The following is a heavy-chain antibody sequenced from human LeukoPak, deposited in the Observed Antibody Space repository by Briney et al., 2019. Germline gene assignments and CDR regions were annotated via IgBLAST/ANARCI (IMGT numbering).Heavy chain of an antibody. D-gene: IGHD6-13*01. V-gene: IGHV3-23*01. CDR2: ISGSGGST. CDR3: AKALEQETVIALDS. J-gene: IGHJ4*02. Sequence: PGGSLGLSYAASGFTFSTYAMSWVRQAPGKGLEWVSAISGSGGSTYYADSVKGRFTISRDNSKNTLYLQMNSLRAEDTSIYFCAKALEQETVIALDSWGQGTLVTVSS. CDR1: GFTFSTYA.